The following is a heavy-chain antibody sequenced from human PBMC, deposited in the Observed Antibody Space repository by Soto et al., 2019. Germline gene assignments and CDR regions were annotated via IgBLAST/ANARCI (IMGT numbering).Heavy chain of an antibody. V-gene: IGHV1-69*01. Sequence: QVQLVQSGAEVKKPGSSVKVSCKASGGTFNTYTISWVRPVPGQGLEWMRGIMPLYAKPTYAQPFLGRLTIAADEHTSTVYRELSSLRSEDTALYYCASLNNWSSGDGRIDVWGRGTAVSVSS. CDR1: GGTFNTYT. J-gene: IGHJ6*02. D-gene: IGHD1-26*01. CDR2: IMPLYAKP. CDR3: ASLNNWSSGDGRIDV.